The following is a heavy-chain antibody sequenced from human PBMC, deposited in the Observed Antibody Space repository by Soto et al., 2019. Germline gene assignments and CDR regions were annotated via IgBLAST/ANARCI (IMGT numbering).Heavy chain of an antibody. V-gene: IGHV3-21*06. J-gene: IGHJ4*02. CDR3: ARESEDLTSNFDY. CDR1: GFTFSSYS. Sequence: PGGSLRLSCACSGFTFSSYSMNSFLQAPGKGLEWVSSISSTTNYIYYGDSIKGRFTISRDNAKNSLYLEMNSLRAEDTAVYYCARESEDLTSNFDYWGQGTLVTVSS. CDR2: ISSTTNYI.